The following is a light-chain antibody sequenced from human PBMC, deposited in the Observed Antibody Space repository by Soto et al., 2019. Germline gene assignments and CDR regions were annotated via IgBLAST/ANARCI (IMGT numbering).Light chain of an antibody. V-gene: IGKV3-15*01. Sequence: EVVMTQSPATLSVSPGERATLSCRASQSARSSLGWHQQKPGQPPRLLIHDASIRATGIPARFNASGSGTDFTLTISSLNSEDFAVYYCQQYNNWPPTFGQGTKLDIK. J-gene: IGKJ5*01. CDR1: QSARSS. CDR2: DAS. CDR3: QQYNNWPPT.